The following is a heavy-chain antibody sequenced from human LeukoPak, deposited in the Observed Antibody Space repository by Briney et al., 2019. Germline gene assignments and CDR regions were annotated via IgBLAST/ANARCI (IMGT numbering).Heavy chain of an antibody. CDR3: ARDGYYGSGGHRSAWFDP. J-gene: IGHJ5*02. Sequence: GASVKVSCKASGGTFSSYAISWVRQAPGQGLEWMGGIIPIFGTANYAQKFQGRVTITADESTSTAYMELSSLRSEDTAVYYCARDGYYGSGGHRSAWFDPWGQGTLVTVSS. CDR1: GGTFSSYA. V-gene: IGHV1-69*13. CDR2: IIPIFGTA. D-gene: IGHD3-10*01.